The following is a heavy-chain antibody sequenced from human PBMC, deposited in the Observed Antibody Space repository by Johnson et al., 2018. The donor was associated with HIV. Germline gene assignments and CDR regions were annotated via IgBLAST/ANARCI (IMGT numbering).Heavy chain of an antibody. D-gene: IGHD6-13*01. J-gene: IGHJ3*02. CDR3: VRPAAAGRDDAFDI. CDR2: ISYDGRKK. V-gene: IGHV3-30*04. Sequence: VLLVESGGGVVQPGRSLRLSCAASGFTFSSYAMHWVRQAPGKGLEWVAVISYDGRKKYYADPVKGRFTISRDNSKNTLYLQINSLRAEDTAVYYCVRPAAAGRDDAFDIWGQGTMVTVSS. CDR1: GFTFSSYA.